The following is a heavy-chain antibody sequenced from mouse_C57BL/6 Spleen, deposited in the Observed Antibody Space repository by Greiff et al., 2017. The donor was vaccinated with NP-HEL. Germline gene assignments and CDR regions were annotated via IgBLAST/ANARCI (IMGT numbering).Heavy chain of an antibody. D-gene: IGHD2-5*01. CDR1: GFTFSSYA. J-gene: IGHJ3*01. Sequence: EVKLMESGGGLVKPGGSLKLSCAASGFTFSSYAMSWVRQTPEKRLEWVATISDGGSYTYYPDNVKGRFTISRDNAKNNLYLQMSHLKSEDTAMYYCARDGPAYYSNLAWFAYWGQGTLVTVSA. V-gene: IGHV5-4*01. CDR3: ARDGPAYYSNLAWFAY. CDR2: ISDGGSYT.